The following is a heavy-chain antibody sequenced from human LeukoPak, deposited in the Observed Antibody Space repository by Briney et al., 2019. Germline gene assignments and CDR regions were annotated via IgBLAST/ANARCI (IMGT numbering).Heavy chain of an antibody. Sequence: GGSLRLSCSASGFTFGSYAMHWVRQAPGKGLEYVSAISSNGGSTYYADSVEGRFTISRDNSKNTLYLQMSSLRAEDTAVYYCVKDTSSGYSYNWFDPWGQGTLVTVSS. CDR1: GFTFGSYA. CDR3: VKDTSSGYSYNWFDP. D-gene: IGHD3-22*01. J-gene: IGHJ5*02. CDR2: ISSNGGST. V-gene: IGHV3-64D*06.